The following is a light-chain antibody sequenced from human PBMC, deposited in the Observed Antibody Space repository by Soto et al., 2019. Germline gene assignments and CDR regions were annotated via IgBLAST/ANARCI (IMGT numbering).Light chain of an antibody. CDR1: QTITTY. V-gene: IGKV1-39*01. CDR2: AAS. J-gene: IGKJ2*01. CDR3: QQSYSTPYT. Sequence: DIQMTQSPSSLSASVGDRVIISCRASQTITTYLNWYQQKPGKAPNLLIYAASSLQSGVPSRFSGSGSGTDFTLTISSLQPEDFATYYCQQSYSTPYTFGPGTKLEI.